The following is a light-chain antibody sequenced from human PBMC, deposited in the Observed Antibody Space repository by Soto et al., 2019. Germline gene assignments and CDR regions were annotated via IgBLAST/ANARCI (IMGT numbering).Light chain of an antibody. V-gene: IGKV3-20*01. CDR3: QQYCSSPPLT. Sequence: EIVLTQSPGTLSLSPGERATLSCRASHSVSSSYLAWYQQKPGQAPRLLIYGASSRATGIPDRFSGSGSGTDFTLTISRLEPEDFAVYYCQQYCSSPPLTFGQGTRLEIK. CDR2: GAS. J-gene: IGKJ5*01. CDR1: HSVSSSY.